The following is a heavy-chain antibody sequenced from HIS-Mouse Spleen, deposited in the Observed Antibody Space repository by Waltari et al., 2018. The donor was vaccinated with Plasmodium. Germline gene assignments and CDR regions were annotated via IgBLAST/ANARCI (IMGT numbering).Heavy chain of an antibody. CDR2: INPNSGGT. CDR1: GYTFPGYY. D-gene: IGHD6-13*01. J-gene: IGHJ1*01. Sequence: QVQLVTSGAEVKKPGASVKVSCKASGYTFPGYYMPWVRQAPGQGLEWMGWINPNSGGTNYAQKFQGRVTMTRDTSISTAYMELSRLKSDDTAVYYCARLDPHSSSWYRYFQHWGQGTLVTVSS. CDR3: ARLDPHSSSWYRYFQH. V-gene: IGHV1-2*02.